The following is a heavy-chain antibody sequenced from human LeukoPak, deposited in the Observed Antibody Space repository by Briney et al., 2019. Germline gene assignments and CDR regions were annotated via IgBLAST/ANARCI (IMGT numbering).Heavy chain of an antibody. D-gene: IGHD3-22*01. CDR1: GFTFTSSA. CDR2: IVVGSGNT. J-gene: IGHJ4*02. V-gene: IGHV1-58*02. CDR3: AADLNYYDSSGSGDY. Sequence: SVKVSFKASGFTFTSSAMQWVRQARGQRLEWIGWIVVGSGNTNYAQKFQERVTITRDMSTSTAYMELTSLRSEDTAVYYCAADLNYYDSSGSGDYWGQGTLVTVSS.